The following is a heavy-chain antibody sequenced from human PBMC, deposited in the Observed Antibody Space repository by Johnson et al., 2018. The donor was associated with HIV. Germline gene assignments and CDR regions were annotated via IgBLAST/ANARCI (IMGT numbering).Heavy chain of an antibody. CDR1: GFTFDDYG. J-gene: IGHJ3*02. V-gene: IGHV3-20*03. D-gene: IGHD1-26*01. CDR3: ARDRTGGSYPRAFDI. Sequence: LVESGGVVVQPGGSLRLSYAASGFTFDDYGMSWVRQAPWKGLEWVSGINWNGGSTGYADSVKGRFTISRDNAKNYLYLQMNSLRAEDTALYYCARDRTGGSYPRAFDIWGQGTMVTVSS. CDR2: INWNGGST.